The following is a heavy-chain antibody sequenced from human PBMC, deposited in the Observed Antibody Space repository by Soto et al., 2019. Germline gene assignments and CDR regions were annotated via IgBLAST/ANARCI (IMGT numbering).Heavy chain of an antibody. V-gene: IGHV4-59*01. D-gene: IGHD3-10*01. CDR2: IYYSGST. Sequence: SETLSLTCTVSGGSISSYYWSWIRQPPGKGLEWIGYIYYSGSTNYNPTLKSRVTMSVDTSKNQFSLKLSSVTAADTAVYYCARERFGELLSPSGYYGMDVWGQGTTVTVSS. CDR1: GGSISSYY. CDR3: ARERFGELLSPSGYYGMDV. J-gene: IGHJ6*02.